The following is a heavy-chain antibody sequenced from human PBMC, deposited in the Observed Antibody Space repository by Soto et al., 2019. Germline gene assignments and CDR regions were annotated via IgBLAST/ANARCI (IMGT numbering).Heavy chain of an antibody. V-gene: IGHV3-30*04. CDR3: ARDRLRLGELSLLGYFDY. CDR1: GFTFSRHT. Sequence: QVQLEESGGGVVQPGWSLRLSCAASGFTFSRHTMHWVRQAPGKGLEWVASISYDGSNKYYADSVKGRFTISRDNSKNTLSVQMDSLRAEDTAVYYCARDRLRLGELSLLGYFDYWGQGTLVTVSS. CDR2: ISYDGSNK. D-gene: IGHD3-16*02. J-gene: IGHJ4*02.